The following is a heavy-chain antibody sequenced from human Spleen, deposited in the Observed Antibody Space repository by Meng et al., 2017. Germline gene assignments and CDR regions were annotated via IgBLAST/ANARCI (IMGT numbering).Heavy chain of an antibody. Sequence: GGSLRLSCAVSGVTFSGSDIHWVRQAPGKGLEWVAVIWYDGSNKYYADSVKGRFTISRDNSKNTLYLQMNSLGPEDSALYYCAKDSLRMATTNTGWYFDLWGRGTLVTVSS. J-gene: IGHJ2*01. CDR3: AKDSLRMATTNTGWYFDL. CDR2: IWYDGSNK. D-gene: IGHD5-24*01. CDR1: GVTFSGSD. V-gene: IGHV3-30*02.